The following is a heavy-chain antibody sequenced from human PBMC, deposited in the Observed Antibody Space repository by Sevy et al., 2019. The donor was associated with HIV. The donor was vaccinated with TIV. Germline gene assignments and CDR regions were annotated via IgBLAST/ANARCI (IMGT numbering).Heavy chain of an antibody. D-gene: IGHD2-2*01. Sequence: SETLSLTCAVSGYSISSGFYWGWIRQPPGKGLEWIGSISQSGTTYYNPSLKSRVTISVDTSKNQFSLKLSFVTAADTAVYYCASRTYCSSISCYGAFDIWGQGTMVTVSS. CDR1: GYSISSGFY. V-gene: IGHV4-38-2*01. J-gene: IGHJ3*02. CDR2: ISQSGTT. CDR3: ASRTYCSSISCYGAFDI.